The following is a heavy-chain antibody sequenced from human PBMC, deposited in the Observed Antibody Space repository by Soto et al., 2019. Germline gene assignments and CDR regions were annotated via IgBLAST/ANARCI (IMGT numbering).Heavy chain of an antibody. CDR3: AGDTGDYELSGGNWFDP. J-gene: IGHJ5*02. D-gene: IGHD4-17*01. CDR1: GGTFSSYA. V-gene: IGHV1-69*13. CDR2: IIPIFGTA. Sequence: SVKVSCKASGGTFSSYAISWVRQAPGQGLEWMGGIIPIFGTANYAQKFQGRVTITADESTSTAYMELSSLRSEDTAVYYCAGDTGDYELSGGNWFDPWGQGTLVTVSS.